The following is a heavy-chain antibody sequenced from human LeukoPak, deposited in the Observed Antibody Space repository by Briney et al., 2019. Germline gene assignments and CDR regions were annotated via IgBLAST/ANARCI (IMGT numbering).Heavy chain of an antibody. D-gene: IGHD3-16*02. J-gene: IGHJ3*02. CDR2: ISSSSSYI. CDR1: GFTFSSYA. Sequence: GGSLRLSCAASGFTFSSYAMGWVRQAPGKGLEWVSSISSSSSYIYYADSVKGRFTISRDNAKNSLYLQMNSLRAEDTAVYYCARDGPGPDTALVDAGAFDIWGQGTMVTVSS. CDR3: ARDGPGPDTALVDAGAFDI. V-gene: IGHV3-21*01.